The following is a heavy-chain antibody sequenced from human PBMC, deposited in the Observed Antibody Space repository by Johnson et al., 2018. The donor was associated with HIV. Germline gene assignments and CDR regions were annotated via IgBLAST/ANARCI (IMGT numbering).Heavy chain of an antibody. J-gene: IGHJ3*02. D-gene: IGHD3-9*01. CDR3: ARAWGSRDILTALRGAFDI. Sequence: VQLVESGGGLARPGGSLRLSCTASGFKFDDYGMSWVRQAPGKGLEWVALIYSGGSTYYADSVKGRFTISRDNSKNTLYLQMNSLRAEDTAVYYCARAWGSRDILTALRGAFDIWGQGTMVTVSS. CDR1: GFKFDDYG. CDR2: IYSGGST. V-gene: IGHV3-66*01.